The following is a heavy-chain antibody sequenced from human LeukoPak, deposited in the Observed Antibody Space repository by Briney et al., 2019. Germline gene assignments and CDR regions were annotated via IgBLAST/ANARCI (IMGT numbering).Heavy chain of an antibody. CDR2: IYYSGST. Sequence: TSETLSLTCTVSGGSISSYYWSWIRQPPGKGLEWIGYIYYSGSTNYNPSLKSRVTISVDTSKNQFSLKLSSVTAADTAVYYCATWVGARFDYWGQGTLVTVSS. J-gene: IGHJ4*02. V-gene: IGHV4-59*01. CDR1: GGSISSYY. CDR3: ATWVGARFDY. D-gene: IGHD1-26*01.